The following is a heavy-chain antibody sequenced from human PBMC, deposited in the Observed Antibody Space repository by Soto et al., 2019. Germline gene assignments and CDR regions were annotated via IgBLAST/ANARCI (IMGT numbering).Heavy chain of an antibody. Sequence: GESLKISCKGFGYSFAGYWITWVRQKPGKGLEWMGRIDPSDSQTYYSPSFRGHVTISVTKSITTVFLQWSSLRASDTAMYYCARQIYDSDTGPNFQYYFDSWGQGTPVTVSS. J-gene: IGHJ4*02. D-gene: IGHD3-22*01. CDR3: ARQIYDSDTGPNFQYYFDS. CDR1: GYSFAGYW. CDR2: IDPSDSQT. V-gene: IGHV5-10-1*01.